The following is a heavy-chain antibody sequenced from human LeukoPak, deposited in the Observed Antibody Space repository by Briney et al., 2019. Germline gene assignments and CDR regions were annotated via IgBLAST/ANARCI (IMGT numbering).Heavy chain of an antibody. V-gene: IGHV6-1*01. CDR1: GDSVSSKSAA. J-gene: IGHJ4*02. CDR3: ARSRGATFDY. D-gene: IGHD4/OR15-4a*01. CDR2: TYYRSKWTN. Sequence: SQTLSLTCAISGDSVSSKSAAWNWIRQSPWGGLEWVGRTYYRSKWTNDYAASVKSRITVNPDTSKNQFSLQLSSVTPEDTAVYYCARSRGATFDYWGQGTLVTVSS.